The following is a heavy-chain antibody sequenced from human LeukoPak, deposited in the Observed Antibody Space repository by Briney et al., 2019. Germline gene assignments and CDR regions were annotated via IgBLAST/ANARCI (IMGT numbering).Heavy chain of an antibody. CDR2: IYYSGST. CDR3: AGHFRVEGKGEYYFMDV. D-gene: IGHD1-1*01. CDR1: GGSISSSSYY. J-gene: IGHJ6*03. Sequence: SETLSLTCTVSGGSISSSSYYWGWIRQPPGKGLEWIGSIYYSGSTYYNPSLKSRVTISVDTSKNQFSLKLSSVTAADTAVYYCAGHFRVEGKGEYYFMDVWGKGTTVTVSS. V-gene: IGHV4-39*01.